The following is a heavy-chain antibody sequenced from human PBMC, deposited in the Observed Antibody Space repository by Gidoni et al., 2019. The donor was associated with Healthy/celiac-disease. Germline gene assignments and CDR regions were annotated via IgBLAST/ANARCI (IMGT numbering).Heavy chain of an antibody. Sequence: QVQLQESVPGLVKPSQTLSLTLTVSGGSLSSGGYYWSWIRQHPGKGLEWIGYIYYRWSTYYNPSLKGLVTISVDTSKNQFYLELRSVTAADTAVYYCARAPYYYDSSGPYGMDVWGKGTTVTVSS. CDR1: GGSLSSGGYY. D-gene: IGHD3-22*01. V-gene: IGHV4-31*01. CDR2: IYYRWST. CDR3: ARAPYYYDSSGPYGMDV. J-gene: IGHJ6*04.